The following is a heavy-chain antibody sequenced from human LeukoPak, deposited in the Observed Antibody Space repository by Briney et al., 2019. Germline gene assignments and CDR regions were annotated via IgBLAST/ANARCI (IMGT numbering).Heavy chain of an antibody. CDR2: INPNSGGT. D-gene: IGHD3-3*02. CDR1: GYTFTSYG. Sequence: ASVKVSCKASGYTFTSYGISWVRQSPGQGLGWMGWINPNSGGTNYAQKFQGRVTMTRDTSISTAYMELSRLRSDDTAVYYCSRVLADPSYYYYYYMDVWGKGTTVTISS. J-gene: IGHJ6*03. V-gene: IGHV1-2*02. CDR3: SRVLADPSYYYYYYMDV.